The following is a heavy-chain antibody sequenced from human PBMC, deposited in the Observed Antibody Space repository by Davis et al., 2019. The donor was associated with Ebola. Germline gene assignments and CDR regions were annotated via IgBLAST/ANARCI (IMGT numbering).Heavy chain of an antibody. CDR3: ARVPAYPAYYGMDV. J-gene: IGHJ6*02. V-gene: IGHV3-7*03. Sequence: PGGSLRLSCAASGFTVSSNYMSWVRQAPGKGLEWVANIKQDGSEKYYVDSVKGRFTISRDNAKNSLYLQMNSLRAEDTAVYYCARVPAYPAYYGMDVWGQGTTVTVSS. CDR2: IKQDGSEK. CDR1: GFTVSSNY. D-gene: IGHD3-16*01.